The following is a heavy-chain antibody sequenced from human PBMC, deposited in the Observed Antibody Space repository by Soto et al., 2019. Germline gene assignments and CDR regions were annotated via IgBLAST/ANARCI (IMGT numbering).Heavy chain of an antibody. V-gene: IGHV3-66*01. CDR2: LYSGGST. CDR1: GFTVSSNY. J-gene: IGHJ4*02. CDR3: ASGYGFFDS. Sequence: EVRLVESGGDLVQPGGSLRLSCAASGFTVSSNYINWVRQAPGKGLEWVSVLYSGGSTYYADSVKGRFTISRDPPKNTVYLQMNSRSAGDTAVYYCASGYGFFDSWGQGTLVTVSS. D-gene: IGHD5-12*01.